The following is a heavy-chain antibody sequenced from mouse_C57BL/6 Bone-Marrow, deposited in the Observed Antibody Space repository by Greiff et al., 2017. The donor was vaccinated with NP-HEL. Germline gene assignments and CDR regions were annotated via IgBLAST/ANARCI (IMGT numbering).Heavy chain of an antibody. CDR3: ARSRSSYGSSLYWYFDV. CDR2: IYPGDGDT. Sequence: QVQLQQSGPELVKPGASVKISCKASGYAFSSSWMNWVKQRPGKGLEWIGRIYPGDGDTNYNGKFKGKATLTADKSSSTAYMQLSSLTSEDSAVYFCARSRSSYGSSLYWYFDVWGTGTTVTVSS. D-gene: IGHD1-1*01. CDR1: GYAFSSSW. J-gene: IGHJ1*03. V-gene: IGHV1-82*01.